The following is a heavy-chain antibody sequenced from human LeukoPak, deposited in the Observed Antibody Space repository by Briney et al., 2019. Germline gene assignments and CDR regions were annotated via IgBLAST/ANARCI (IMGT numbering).Heavy chain of an antibody. CDR3: ARDRWYDFWSGPLDV. CDR2: IYSGGST. CDR1: GFTVSSNY. V-gene: IGHV3-53*01. D-gene: IGHD3-3*01. J-gene: IGHJ6*02. Sequence: PGGSLRLSCAASGFTVSSNYMSWVHQAPGKGLEWVSVIYSGGSTYYADSVKGRFTISRDNAKNSLYLQMNSLRAEDTAVYYCARDRWYDFWSGPLDVWGQGTTVTVSS.